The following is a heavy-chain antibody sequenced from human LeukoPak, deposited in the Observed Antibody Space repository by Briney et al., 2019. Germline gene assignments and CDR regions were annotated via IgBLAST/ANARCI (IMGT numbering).Heavy chain of an antibody. D-gene: IGHD6-19*01. CDR2: INPNSGGT. J-gene: IGHJ4*02. CDR3: ARTGYSSGWYY. Sequence: GASVKVSCKASGYSFTGYYMDWVRQAPGQGLEWMGWINPNSGGTNYAQKFQGRVTMTRDTSISTAYMDLSRLTSDDTAVYYCARTGYSSGWYYWGQGTLVTVSS. CDR1: GYSFTGYY. V-gene: IGHV1-2*02.